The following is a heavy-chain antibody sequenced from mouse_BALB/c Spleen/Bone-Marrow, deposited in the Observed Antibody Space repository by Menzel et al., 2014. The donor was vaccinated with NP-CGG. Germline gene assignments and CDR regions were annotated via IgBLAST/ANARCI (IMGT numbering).Heavy chain of an antibody. CDR1: GYTFTDYN. J-gene: IGHJ3*01. V-gene: IGHV1S29*02. D-gene: IGHD2-1*01. Sequence: EVNVVESGPELVKPGASVKISCKASGYTFTDYNMHWVKQSHGKSLEWIGYIYPYNGGAGYNQKFKSKATLTVDNSSSTTYMELRSLTTEDSAVYYFARSDGNYYAWMAHWGQGTFVTVSA. CDR2: IYPYNGGA. CDR3: ARSDGNYYAWMAH.